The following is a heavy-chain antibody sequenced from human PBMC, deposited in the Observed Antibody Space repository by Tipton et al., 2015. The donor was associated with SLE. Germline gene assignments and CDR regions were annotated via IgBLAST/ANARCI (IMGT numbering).Heavy chain of an antibody. D-gene: IGHD3-16*01. CDR1: GGSIDSAHW. J-gene: IGHJ6*02. Sequence: TLSLTCAVSGGSIDSAHWWSWVRQSPRKGLEWIGEIYFSGSTNYNPSLKSRVTISLDKSKNQFSLNLSSVTAADTALYYCARVGDSGFGAHSHGLDVWGQGTTVTVSS. V-gene: IGHV4-4*02. CDR2: IYFSGST. CDR3: ARVGDSGFGAHSHGLDV.